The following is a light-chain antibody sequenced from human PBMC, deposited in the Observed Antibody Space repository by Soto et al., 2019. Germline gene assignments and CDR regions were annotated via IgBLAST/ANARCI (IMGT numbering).Light chain of an antibody. V-gene: IGKV1-12*01. CDR3: LQTNSFPWT. Sequence: DIQMTQSPSSVSASVGDRVTITCRASQGIRSWLAWYQQKPGKAPQLLIYVASHLQSGVPSRFSGSGSGTDFTLTISRLQPEDFATYYCLQTNSFPWTFGQGTKVEIK. CDR1: QGIRSW. J-gene: IGKJ1*01. CDR2: VAS.